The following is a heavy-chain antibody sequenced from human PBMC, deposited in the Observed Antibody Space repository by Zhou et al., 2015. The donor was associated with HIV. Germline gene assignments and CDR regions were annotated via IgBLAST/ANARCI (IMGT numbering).Heavy chain of an antibody. CDR3: ARSDQYYYGMDV. CDR1: GGSFSDHV. Sequence: QAQLVQSGAEVKKPGASVKVSCKASGGSFSDHVINWVRQAPGQGLEWMGNIIPLFDKPNYAQKFQGRVTITADESASTAYMELSSLRSEDTAVYYCARSDQYYYGMDVWGQGTTVTVSS. V-gene: IGHV1-69*18. CDR2: IIPLFDKP. J-gene: IGHJ6*02.